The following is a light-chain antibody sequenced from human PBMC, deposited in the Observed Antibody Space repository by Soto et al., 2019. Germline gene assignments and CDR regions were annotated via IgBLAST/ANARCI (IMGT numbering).Light chain of an antibody. Sequence: QSALTQPRSVSGSPGQSVTISCTGTSSDVGRYDYVSWYQQHPGKAPKLMIYDVSQRPSGVPDRFSGSKSGNTASLTISGLQAEDEANYYCCSYAGSYTFWVFGGGTKVTVL. J-gene: IGLJ3*02. CDR1: SSDVGRYDY. V-gene: IGLV2-11*01. CDR3: CSYAGSYTFWV. CDR2: DVS.